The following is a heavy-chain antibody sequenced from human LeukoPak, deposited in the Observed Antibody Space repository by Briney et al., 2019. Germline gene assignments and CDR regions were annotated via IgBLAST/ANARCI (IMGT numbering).Heavy chain of an antibody. CDR2: ISSSGSTI. CDR3: ARVRCSSTSCLGYYYYMDV. V-gene: IGHV3-11*01. J-gene: IGHJ6*03. D-gene: IGHD2-2*01. CDR1: GFTFSDYY. Sequence: PGGSLRLSCAASGFTFSDYYMSWIRQAPGKGLEWVSYISSSGSTIYYADSVKGRFTISRDNAKNSLYLQMNSLRAEDTAVYYCARVRCSSTSCLGYYYYMDVWGKGTTVTVSS.